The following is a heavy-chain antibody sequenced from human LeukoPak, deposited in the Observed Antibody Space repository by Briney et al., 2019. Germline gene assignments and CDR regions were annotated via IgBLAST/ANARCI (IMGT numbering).Heavy chain of an antibody. CDR2: IYYSGST. D-gene: IGHD6-13*01. Sequence: SETLSLTCTVSGVSISSGGYYWSWIRQHPGKGLEWIGYIYYSGSTYYNPSLKSRVTISVDTSKNQFSLKLSSVTAADTAVYYCTRGPSSSWPNYYYYYSMDVWGQGTTVTVSS. CDR1: GVSISSGGYY. J-gene: IGHJ6*02. V-gene: IGHV4-31*03. CDR3: TRGPSSSWPNYYYYYSMDV.